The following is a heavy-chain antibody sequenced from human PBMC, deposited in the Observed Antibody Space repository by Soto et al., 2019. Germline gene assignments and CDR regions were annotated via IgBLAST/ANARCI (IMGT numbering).Heavy chain of an antibody. J-gene: IGHJ4*02. CDR3: VYWVSQHFDY. V-gene: IGHV3-23*01. CDR1: GFTFNSRSSHG. D-gene: IGHD2-15*01. CDR2: ISSDGANK. Sequence: GGSLRLSCAVFGFTFNSRSSHGMSWVRQAPGKGPEWVSTISSDGANKHYAESVKGRFTISKDTSRNTVDLHMNSLGAEDTAMYSCVYWVSQHFDYWGQGILVTVSS.